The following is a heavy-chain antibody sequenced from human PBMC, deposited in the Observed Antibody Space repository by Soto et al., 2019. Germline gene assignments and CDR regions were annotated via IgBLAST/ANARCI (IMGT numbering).Heavy chain of an antibody. V-gene: IGHV4-34*01. J-gene: IGHJ4*02. CDR1: GRSFSGYY. Sequence: SETLSLTCALYGRSFSGYYWTWIRQPPGTGLEWIGEINHSGSTNYNPSLKSRVTISVDTSKNQFSLKLTSVTAADTAVYYCARDKITGLCAYWGQGTLVTVS. D-gene: IGHD2-8*02. CDR2: INHSGST. CDR3: ARDKITGLCAY.